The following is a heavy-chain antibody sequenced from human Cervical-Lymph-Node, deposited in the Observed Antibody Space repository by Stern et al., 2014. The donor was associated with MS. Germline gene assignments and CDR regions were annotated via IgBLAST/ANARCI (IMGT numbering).Heavy chain of an antibody. CDR1: GFTFSSYA. D-gene: IGHD1-20*01. Sequence: QVQLVQSGGGVVQPGRSLRLSCEASGFTFSSYAMHWVRQAPGKGLEWVAVISDDGSNKYYAVSVKGRFTISRDNSKNTLYLQMNSLRAEDTAVYYCAKDRLSGYERFNWNYDNYYGMDVWGQGTTVTVSS. J-gene: IGHJ6*02. V-gene: IGHV3-30*18. CDR3: AKDRLSGYERFNWNYDNYYGMDV. CDR2: ISDDGSNK.